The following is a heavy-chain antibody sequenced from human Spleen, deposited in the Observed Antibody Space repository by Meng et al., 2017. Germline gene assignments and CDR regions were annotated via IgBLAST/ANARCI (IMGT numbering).Heavy chain of an antibody. D-gene: IGHD3-16*01. CDR2: VWHSGST. Sequence: SETLSLTCAVSGYSISSGYYWAWIRQPPGKGLEWIGNVWHSGSTYYNPSLESRVAISVDTSSNQFSLNLNSVAAADTAIYYCARFGWKRGLYYFDYWGQGTLVTVSS. V-gene: IGHV4-38-2*01. CDR3: ARFGWKRGLYYFDY. CDR1: GYSISSGYY. J-gene: IGHJ4*02.